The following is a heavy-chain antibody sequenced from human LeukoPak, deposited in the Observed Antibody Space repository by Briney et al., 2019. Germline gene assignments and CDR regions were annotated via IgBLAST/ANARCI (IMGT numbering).Heavy chain of an antibody. CDR3: ARAPKWELLPDYFDY. Sequence: ASVKVSCKASGYTFTSYGVSWVRQAPGQGLEWMGWISAYNGNTNYAQNLQGRVSMTTDTSTSTAYMDLRSLRSDDTAVYHCARAPKWELLPDYFDYWGQGTLVTVSS. CDR1: GYTFTSYG. J-gene: IGHJ4*02. CDR2: ISAYNGNT. D-gene: IGHD1-26*01. V-gene: IGHV1-18*01.